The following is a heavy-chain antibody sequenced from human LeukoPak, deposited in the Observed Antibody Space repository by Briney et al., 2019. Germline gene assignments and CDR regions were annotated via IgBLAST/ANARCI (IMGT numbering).Heavy chain of an antibody. CDR3: ARLTEGSLHYCFDY. Sequence: TSETLSLTCTVSGGSISSSSYYWGWIRQPPGKGLEWIGSIYYSGSTYYNPSLKSRVTISVDTSKNQFSLKLSSVTAADTAVYYCARLTEGSLHYCFDYWGQGTLVTVSS. CDR1: GGSISSSSYY. CDR2: IYYSGST. V-gene: IGHV4-39*01. J-gene: IGHJ4*02.